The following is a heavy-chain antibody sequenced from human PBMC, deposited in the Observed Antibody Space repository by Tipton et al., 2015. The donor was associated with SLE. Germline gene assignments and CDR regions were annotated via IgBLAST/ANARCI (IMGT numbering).Heavy chain of an antibody. V-gene: IGHV3-7*01. D-gene: IGHD3-22*01. CDR1: GFTFSSYG. CDR3: ARDLVNHYDSSGVSDY. J-gene: IGHJ4*02. CDR2: IKQRGSEE. Sequence: SGFTFSSYGMHWVRQAPGKGLEWVASIKQRGSEEYYVDSVEGRFTISRDDAKNSLYLQMNSLRAEDTAVYYCARDLVNHYDSSGVSDYWGQGTQVTVSS.